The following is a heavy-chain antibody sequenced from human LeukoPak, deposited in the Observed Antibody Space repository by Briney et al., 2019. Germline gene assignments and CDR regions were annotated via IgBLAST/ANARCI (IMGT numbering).Heavy chain of an antibody. J-gene: IGHJ4*02. CDR3: ARIGLYGSGSDY. Sequence: SETLSLTCTVSGGSISSYYWSWIRQPPGKGLEWIGYIYYSGSTNYNPSLKSRVTISVDTSKNQFSLKLSSVTAADTAVYYCARIGLYGSGSDYWGQGTLVTVS. D-gene: IGHD3-10*01. CDR2: IYYSGST. CDR1: GGSISSYY. V-gene: IGHV4-59*01.